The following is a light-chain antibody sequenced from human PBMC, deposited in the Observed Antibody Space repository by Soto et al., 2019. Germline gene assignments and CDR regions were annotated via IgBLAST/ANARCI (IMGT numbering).Light chain of an antibody. CDR2: DVS. CDR3: NSDTSSSTLYVV. J-gene: IGLJ2*01. CDR1: SSDVGGYNY. V-gene: IGLV2-14*01. Sequence: QSALTQPASVSGSPGQSITISCTGTSSDVGGYNYVSWYQQHPGKAPKLMIYDVSHRPSGVSNRFSGSKSANTASLTISGHQAEDEADYYYNSDTSSSTLYVVFSGGTELAVL.